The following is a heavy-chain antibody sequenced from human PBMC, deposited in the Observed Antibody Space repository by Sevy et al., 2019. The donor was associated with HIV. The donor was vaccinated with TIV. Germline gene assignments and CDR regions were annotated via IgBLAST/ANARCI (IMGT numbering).Heavy chain of an antibody. J-gene: IGHJ4*02. CDR1: GFTFSSYE. CDR3: ARFKYYYGSGSSYYFDY. Sequence: WGSLRLSCAASGFTFSSYEMNWVRQAPGKGLEWVSYISSSGSTIYYADSVKGRFTISRDNAKNSLYLQMNSLRAEDTAVYYCARFKYYYGSGSSYYFDYWGQGTLVTVSS. CDR2: ISSSGSTI. D-gene: IGHD3-10*01. V-gene: IGHV3-48*03.